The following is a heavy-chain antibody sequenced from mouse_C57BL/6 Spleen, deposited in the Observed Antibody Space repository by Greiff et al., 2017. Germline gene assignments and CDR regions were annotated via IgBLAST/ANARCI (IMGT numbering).Heavy chain of an antibody. V-gene: IGHV14-4*01. CDR3: ATTNDYGNYVVFAY. CDR1: GFNITDDY. D-gene: IGHD2-1*01. J-gene: IGHJ3*01. CDR2: IDPENGDT. Sequence: VQLQQSGAELVRPGASVKLSCTASGFNITDDYMHWVKQRPEQGLEWIGWIDPENGDTEYASKFQGKATITADTSSNTAYLQLSSLTSEDTAVYYCATTNDYGNYVVFAYWGQGTLVTVSA.